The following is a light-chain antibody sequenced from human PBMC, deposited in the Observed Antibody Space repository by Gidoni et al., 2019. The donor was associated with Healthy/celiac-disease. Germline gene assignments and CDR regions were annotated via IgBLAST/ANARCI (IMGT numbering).Light chain of an antibody. V-gene: IGKV1-39*01. CDR3: QQSYSTRWT. CDR2: AAS. Sequence: DILMTHPPSSLSASVGDRVTITCRSSQSISSYLNWYQKKAGKAPKLLIYAASSLKSGVPSRFSGSGSGTDFTLTSSSLQPEDFATYYCQQSYSTRWTFGQGTKVEIK. CDR1: QSISSY. J-gene: IGKJ1*01.